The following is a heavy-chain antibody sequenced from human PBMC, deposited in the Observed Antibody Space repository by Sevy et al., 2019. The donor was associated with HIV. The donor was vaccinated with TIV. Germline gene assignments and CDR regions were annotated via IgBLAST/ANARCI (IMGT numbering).Heavy chain of an antibody. CDR1: GYTFTSYG. CDR3: ARDRKYYDSSGYGRAFDI. J-gene: IGHJ3*02. CDR2: ISAYNRNT. Sequence: ASVKVSCKASGYTFTSYGISWVRHAPGQGLEWMGWISAYNRNTNYAQKLQGRVTMTTDTSTSTAYMELRSLRSDDTDVYYCARDRKYYDSSGYGRAFDIWGQGTMVTVSS. V-gene: IGHV1-18*01. D-gene: IGHD3-22*01.